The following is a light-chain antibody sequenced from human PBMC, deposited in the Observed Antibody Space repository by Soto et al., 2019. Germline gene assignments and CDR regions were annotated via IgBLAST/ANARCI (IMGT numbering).Light chain of an antibody. CDR3: QTWGTGIWV. V-gene: IGLV4-69*01. Sequence: QTVVTQSPSASASLGASVKLTCTLSSGHSTYAIAWHQQQPEKGPRYLMNLNSDGSHSKGDGIPDRFSGSSSGTERYLTIFCLQSEDEADYYCQTWGTGIWVFGGGTQLTVL. J-gene: IGLJ3*02. CDR1: SGHSTYA. CDR2: LNSDGSH.